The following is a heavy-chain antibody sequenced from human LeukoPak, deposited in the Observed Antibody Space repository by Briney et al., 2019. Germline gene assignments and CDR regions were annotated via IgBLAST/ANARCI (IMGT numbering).Heavy chain of an antibody. CDR3: ARGYSYGFRY. CDR1: GGSFSGYY. V-gene: IGHV4-34*01. J-gene: IGHJ4*02. CDR2: INHSGST. Sequence: SETLSLTCAVYGGSFSGYYWSWIRQPPGKGREWIGEINHSGSTNYNPSLKSRVTISVDTSKNQFSLKLSSVTAADTAVYYCARGYSYGFRYWGQGTLVTVSS. D-gene: IGHD5-18*01.